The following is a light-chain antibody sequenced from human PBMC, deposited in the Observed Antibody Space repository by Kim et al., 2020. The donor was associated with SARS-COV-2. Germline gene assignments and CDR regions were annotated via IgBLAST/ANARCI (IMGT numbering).Light chain of an antibody. CDR2: GVS. CDR3: QQY. J-gene: IGKJ4*01. V-gene: IGKV3-15*01. Sequence: CRTSQTISRDLAWYQQKPGQAPRLLIYGVSTRATGIPATFTGSGSGTEFTLTISSLQSEDFALYYCQQYIGGGTKVDIK. CDR1: QTISRD.